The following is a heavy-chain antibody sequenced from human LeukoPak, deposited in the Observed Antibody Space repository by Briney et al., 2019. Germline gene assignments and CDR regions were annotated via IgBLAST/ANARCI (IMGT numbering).Heavy chain of an antibody. CDR2: INHSGST. CDR3: ARGVLRFLEWEPYYFDY. J-gene: IGHJ4*02. D-gene: IGHD3-3*01. V-gene: IGHV4-34*01. CDR1: GGSFSGYY. Sequence: MTSETLSLTCAVYGGSFSGYYWSWIRQPPGKGLEWIGEINHSGSTNYNPSLKSRVTISVDTSKNQFSLKLSSVTAADTAVYYCARGVLRFLEWEPYYFDYWGQGTLVTVSS.